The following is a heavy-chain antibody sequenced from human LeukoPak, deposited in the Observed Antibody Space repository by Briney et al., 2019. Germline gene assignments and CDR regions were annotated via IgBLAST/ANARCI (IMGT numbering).Heavy chain of an antibody. J-gene: IGHJ4*02. D-gene: IGHD3-22*01. CDR3: ARDGTLSGSGYIDTLHFDY. V-gene: IGHV1-46*01. CDR2: INPSGGST. Sequence: ASVKVSCKASGYTFTGYYMRWVRQAPGQGLEWMGIINPSGGSTSYAQKFQGRVTMTRDTSTSTVYMELSSLRSEDTAVYYCARDGTLSGSGYIDTLHFDYWGQGTLVTVSS. CDR1: GYTFTGYY.